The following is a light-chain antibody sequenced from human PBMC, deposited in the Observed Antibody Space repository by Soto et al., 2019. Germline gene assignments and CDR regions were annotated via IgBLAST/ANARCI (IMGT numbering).Light chain of an antibody. CDR3: EPGNRNPHV. CDR1: SGHSSYI. CDR2: LEGSGSY. V-gene: IGLV4-60*02. J-gene: IGLJ3*02. Sequence: QSVLTQSSSASASLGSSVKLTCTLSSGHSSYIIAWHQQQPGKAPRYLMKLEGSGSYNKGSGVPDRFSGSSSGADRHLTIPTPRLGDEADYYWEPGNRNPHVLGGGTRRPAL.